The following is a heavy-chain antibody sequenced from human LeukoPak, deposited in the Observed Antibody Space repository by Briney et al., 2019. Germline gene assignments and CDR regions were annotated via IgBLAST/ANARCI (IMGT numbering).Heavy chain of an antibody. CDR1: GFTFTRYA. CDR2: IKQDGSEK. V-gene: IGHV3-7*01. CDR3: ARALFDY. Sequence: GGSLRLSCAASGFTFTRYAMSWVRQAPGKGLEWVANIKQDGSEKYYVDSVKGRFTISRDNAKNSLYLQMNSLRAEDTAVYYCARALFDYWGQGTLVTVSS. J-gene: IGHJ4*02.